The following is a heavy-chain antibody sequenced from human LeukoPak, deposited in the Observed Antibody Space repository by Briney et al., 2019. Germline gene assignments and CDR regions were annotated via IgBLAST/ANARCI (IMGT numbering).Heavy chain of an antibody. V-gene: IGHV3-33*01. D-gene: IGHD3-22*01. CDR2: IWYDGSNK. Sequence: PGGSLRLSCAASGFTFSSYGMHWVRQAPGKGLEWVAVIWYDGSNKYYADSVKGRFTISRDNSKNTLYLQMNSLRAEDTAVYYCARGDKDYYDSSGYPEYFQHWGQGTLVTVSS. CDR3: ARGDKDYYDSSGYPEYFQH. J-gene: IGHJ1*01. CDR1: GFTFSSYG.